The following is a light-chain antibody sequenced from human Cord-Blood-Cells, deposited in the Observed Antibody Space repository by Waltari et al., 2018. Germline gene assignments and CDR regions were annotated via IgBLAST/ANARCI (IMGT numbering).Light chain of an antibody. Sequence: QSALTQPASVSGSPGQPITISCTGTSSDVGRYNLVSWYQQHPGKAPKLMMYEGSKLPSGVSNRFAGSKAGNTASLTISGLQAEDEADYYCCSYAGSSTVFGGGTKLTVL. CDR2: EGS. CDR1: SSDVGRYNL. V-gene: IGLV2-23*01. J-gene: IGLJ2*01. CDR3: CSYAGSSTV.